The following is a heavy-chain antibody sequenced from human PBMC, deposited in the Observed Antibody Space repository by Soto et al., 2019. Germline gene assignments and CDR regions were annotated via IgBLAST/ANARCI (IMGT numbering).Heavy chain of an antibody. CDR2: ISSSGSTI. Sequence: EVQLVESGGGLVQPGGSLRLSCAASGFTFSSYEMNWVRQAPGKGLEWVSYISSSGSTIYYADSVKGRFTISRDNAKNSLYLQMNSLRAEDTAVYYCASSPRYSYGPMEGYAFDIWGQGTMVTVSS. CDR1: GFTFSSYE. V-gene: IGHV3-48*03. J-gene: IGHJ3*02. CDR3: ASSPRYSYGPMEGYAFDI. D-gene: IGHD5-18*01.